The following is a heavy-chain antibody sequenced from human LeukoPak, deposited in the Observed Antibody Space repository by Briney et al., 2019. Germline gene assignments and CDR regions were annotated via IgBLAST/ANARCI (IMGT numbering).Heavy chain of an antibody. CDR2: INPSGGST. D-gene: IGHD3-3*01. J-gene: IGHJ6*03. Sequence: ASVKVSCKASGYTFTSYYMHWVRQAPGQGLEWMGIINPSGGSTSYAQKFQGRVTMTRDMSTSTVYMELSSLRSEDTAVYYCARDNYDFWSGYYSYYYYYMDVWGKGTTVTVSS. CDR1: GYTFTSYY. V-gene: IGHV1-46*01. CDR3: ARDNYDFWSGYYSYYYYYMDV.